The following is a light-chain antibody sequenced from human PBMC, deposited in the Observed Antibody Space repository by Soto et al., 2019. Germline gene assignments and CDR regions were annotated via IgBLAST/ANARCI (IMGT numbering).Light chain of an antibody. J-gene: IGKJ1*01. V-gene: IGKV3-20*01. Sequence: EIELTQSPGTLSFSPGERATLSCRASQSVSNNYLAWYQQKPGQAPRLLIYGASSRATGIPDRFSGSGSGTDFTLTIGRLEPEDFAVYYCQQYGSSPRTFGQRTKVEIX. CDR2: GAS. CDR3: QQYGSSPRT. CDR1: QSVSNNY.